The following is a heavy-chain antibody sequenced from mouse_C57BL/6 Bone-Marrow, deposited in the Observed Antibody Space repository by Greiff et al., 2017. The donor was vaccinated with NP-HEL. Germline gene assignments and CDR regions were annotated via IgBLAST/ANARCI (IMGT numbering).Heavy chain of an antibody. V-gene: IGHV1-5*01. CDR2: IYPGNSDT. CDR1: GYTFTSYW. J-gene: IGHJ3*01. Sequence: LQHSWTVLPLPFSSLKMSCKTSGYTFTSYWMHWVKQRPGQGLEWIGAIYPGNSDTSYNQKFKGKAKLTAVTSASTAYMELSSLTNEDSAVYYCSGFAYWGQGTLVTVSA. CDR3: SGFAY.